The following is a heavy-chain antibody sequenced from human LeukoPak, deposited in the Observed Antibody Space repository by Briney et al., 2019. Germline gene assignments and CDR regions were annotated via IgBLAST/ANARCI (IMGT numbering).Heavy chain of an antibody. CDR3: ARDVDDYGDYVGVDY. Sequence: GGSLRLSCAASGFTFSDYYMSWIRQAPGKGLEWVSYISSSSSTIYYADTVKGRFTISRDNAKNSLYLQMNSLRAEDTAVYYCARDVDDYGDYVGVDYWGQGTLVTVSS. D-gene: IGHD4-17*01. CDR2: ISSSSSTI. CDR1: GFTFSDYY. J-gene: IGHJ4*02. V-gene: IGHV3-11*04.